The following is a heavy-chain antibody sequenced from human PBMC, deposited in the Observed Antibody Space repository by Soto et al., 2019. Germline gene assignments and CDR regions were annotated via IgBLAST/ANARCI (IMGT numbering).Heavy chain of an antibody. V-gene: IGHV4-30-4*01. CDR2: IYYSGTT. D-gene: IGHD5-18*01. CDR3: ARALIQLWPHYYYGMDV. Sequence: SETLSLTCTVSGGSIISGDYYWSWIRQPPGKGLEWIGYIYYSGTTYYNPSLKSRVTISVDTSKNQFSLKVSSVTAADTAVYYCARALIQLWPHYYYGMDVWGQGTTVTVSS. CDR1: GGSIISGDYY. J-gene: IGHJ6*02.